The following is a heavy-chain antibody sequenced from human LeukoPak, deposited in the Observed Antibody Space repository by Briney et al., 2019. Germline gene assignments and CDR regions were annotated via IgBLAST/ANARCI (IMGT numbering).Heavy chain of an antibody. CDR2: INHSGST. Sequence: SETLSLTCAVYGGSFSGYYWSWIRQPPGKGLEWIGEINHSGSTNYNPSLKSRVTISVDTSKNQFSLKLSSVTAADTAVYYCAGGAYRRGDYWGQGTLVTVSS. V-gene: IGHV4-34*01. CDR3: AGGAYRRGDY. CDR1: GGSFSGYY. J-gene: IGHJ4*02. D-gene: IGHD3-16*01.